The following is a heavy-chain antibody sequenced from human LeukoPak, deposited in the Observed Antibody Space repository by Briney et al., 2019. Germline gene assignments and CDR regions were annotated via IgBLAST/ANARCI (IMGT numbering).Heavy chain of an antibody. J-gene: IGHJ3*02. CDR1: GYTFTGYY. CDR2: INPNSGGT. V-gene: IGHV1-2*02. D-gene: IGHD3-22*01. Sequence: ASVKVSCKASGYTFTGYYMHWVRQAPGQGLEWMGWINPNSGGTNYAQKFQGRVTMTRDTSISTAYMELSRLRSDDTAVYYCARDLRIGLLHDAFDIWGQGTMVTVSS. CDR3: ARDLRIGLLHDAFDI.